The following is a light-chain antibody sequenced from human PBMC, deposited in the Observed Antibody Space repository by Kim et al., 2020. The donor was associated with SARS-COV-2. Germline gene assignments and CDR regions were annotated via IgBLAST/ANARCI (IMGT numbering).Light chain of an antibody. CDR3: QKCDSAPLT. J-gene: IGKJ1*01. Sequence: ASVGDRVTIPCRASQDISNYLAWFQLKPGKAPKLLIYATSALQPGVPSRFSGSGSGTDFTLTVTSLQPEDVATYYCQKCDSAPLTFGQGTKVDIK. V-gene: IGKV1-27*01. CDR2: ATS. CDR1: QDISNY.